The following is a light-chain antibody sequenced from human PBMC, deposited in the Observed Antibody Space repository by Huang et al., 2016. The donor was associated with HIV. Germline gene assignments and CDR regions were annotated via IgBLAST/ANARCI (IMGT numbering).Light chain of an antibody. CDR2: SSS. CDR1: QAIGTY. CDR3: QHLYT. V-gene: IGKV1-9*01. J-gene: IGKJ4*01. Sequence: IQLTQSPSSLSASVGDRVTITCRANQAIGTYLAWYQQKPGKAPELLLNSSSTLRSGVPSRFSGGGSGTDFTLTITSLQPEDFAIYSCQHLYTFGGGTKVEIK.